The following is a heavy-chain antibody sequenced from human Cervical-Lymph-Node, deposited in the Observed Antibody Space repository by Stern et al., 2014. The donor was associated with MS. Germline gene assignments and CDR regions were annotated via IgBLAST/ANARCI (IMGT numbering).Heavy chain of an antibody. Sequence: EVQLGQYGGGLVKPGGSLTLSWTASGFMFRVYTMVWVRQAPGKGLEWVSSISGSGRYIFYADSVKGRFTISRDNANNTLNLQMSSLRVEDTAVYYCASDVATGYWGQGTLVTVSS. V-gene: IGHV3-21*01. J-gene: IGHJ4*02. CDR2: ISGSGRYI. CDR3: ASDVATGY. CDR1: GFMFRVYT. D-gene: IGHD5-12*01.